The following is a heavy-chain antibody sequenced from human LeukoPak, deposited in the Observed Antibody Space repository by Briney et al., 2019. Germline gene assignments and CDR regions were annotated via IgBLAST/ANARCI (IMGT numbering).Heavy chain of an antibody. CDR1: GGSFSGYY. Sequence: SETLSLTCAVYGGSFSGYYWSWIRQPPGKGLEWIGEINHSGSTNYNPSLKSRVTISVDTSKNQFSLKLSSVTAADTAVYYCARGPRYGFINWGQGTLVTVSS. D-gene: IGHD5-18*01. J-gene: IGHJ4*02. V-gene: IGHV4-34*01. CDR2: INHSGST. CDR3: ARGPRYGFIN.